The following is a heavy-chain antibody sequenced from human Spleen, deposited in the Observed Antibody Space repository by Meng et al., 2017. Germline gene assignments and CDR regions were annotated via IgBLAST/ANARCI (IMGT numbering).Heavy chain of an antibody. CDR1: VYTLSSDG. CDR2: INVYNGKT. V-gene: IGHV1-18*01. Sequence: QGQLVQSGAEVKKPGASVNVSCDASVYTLSSDGFSWVRQTPGQGLEWLGWINVYNGKTDYGYKFQDRVTLTTDRFTNTAYMELRSLRSDDTAVYYCATRGNPYLNCWGQGTLVTVSS. J-gene: IGHJ4*02. CDR3: ATRGNPYLNC.